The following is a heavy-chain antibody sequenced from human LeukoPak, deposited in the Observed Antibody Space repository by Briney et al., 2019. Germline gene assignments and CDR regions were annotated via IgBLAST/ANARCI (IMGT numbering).Heavy chain of an antibody. CDR3: AKGPIIMMSY. CDR2: ISGSGGTT. D-gene: IGHD3-16*01. J-gene: IGHJ4*02. CDR1: GFTFSSYA. Sequence: GGSLRLSCAASGFTFSSYAMSWVRQAPGKGLEWVSTISGSGGTTYYADSVKGRFTISRDNSKNTLYLQVNSLRVEYTAVYYCAKGPIIMMSYWGQGTLVTVSS. V-gene: IGHV3-23*01.